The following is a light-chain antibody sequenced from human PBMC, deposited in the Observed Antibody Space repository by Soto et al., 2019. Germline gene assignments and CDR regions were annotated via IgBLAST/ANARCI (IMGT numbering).Light chain of an antibody. Sequence: VVLTQSPGTLSLSLGERATLSCRATQKISANYIAWYQMKTGQPPRLLVHGSVTRAAGIPDRFSGTGSGADFTLTIARVEPEDFAVYFCHQYGDSPYSFGPGTKV. CDR2: GSV. J-gene: IGKJ2*01. CDR3: HQYGDSPYS. V-gene: IGKV3-20*01. CDR1: QKISANY.